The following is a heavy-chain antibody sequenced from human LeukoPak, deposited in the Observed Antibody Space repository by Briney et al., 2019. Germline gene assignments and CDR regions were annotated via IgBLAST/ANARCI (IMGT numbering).Heavy chain of an antibody. Sequence: SETLSLTCTVSGVSISSYYWSWIRQPPGKGLEWIGYIYYSGSTNYNPSLKSRVTISVDTSKNQFSLKLNSVTAADTAVYHCARLMPRPQDAFDIWGQGTMVTVSS. V-gene: IGHV4-59*08. J-gene: IGHJ3*02. D-gene: IGHD2-2*01. CDR3: ARLMPRPQDAFDI. CDR2: IYYSGST. CDR1: GVSISSYY.